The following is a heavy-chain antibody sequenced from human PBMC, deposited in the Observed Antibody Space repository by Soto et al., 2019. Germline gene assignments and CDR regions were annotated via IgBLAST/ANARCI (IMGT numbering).Heavy chain of an antibody. CDR2: INAGNGNT. Sequence: ASVKXSCKASGYTFTSYAMHWVRQAPGQRLEWMGWINAGNGNTKYSQKFQGRVTITRDTSASTAYMELSSLRSEDTAVYYCARALRGSSSWHTDAFDIWGQGTMVTVSS. D-gene: IGHD6-13*01. V-gene: IGHV1-3*01. CDR1: GYTFTSYA. J-gene: IGHJ3*02. CDR3: ARALRGSSSWHTDAFDI.